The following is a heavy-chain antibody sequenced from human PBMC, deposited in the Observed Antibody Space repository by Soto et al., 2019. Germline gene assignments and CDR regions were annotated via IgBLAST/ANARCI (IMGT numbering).Heavy chain of an antibody. D-gene: IGHD2-15*01. V-gene: IGHV3-23*01. Sequence: EVQLLESGGGLVQPGGSRGLSGAASGFTFSSYAMSWVRQAPGKGLEWVSTISDSGRTYYEDSVKGRFTISRNISKNTLYVEMSRLRAEDTAVYDCAKGGEGYCSGTSCLYHMDAWGKGTTVTVSS. J-gene: IGHJ6*03. CDR1: GFTFSSYA. CDR2: ISDSGRT. CDR3: AKGGEGYCSGTSCLYHMDA.